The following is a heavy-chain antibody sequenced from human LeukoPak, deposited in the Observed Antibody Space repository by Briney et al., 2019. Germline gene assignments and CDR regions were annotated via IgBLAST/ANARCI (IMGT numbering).Heavy chain of an antibody. V-gene: IGHV1-2*02. CDR1: GFTFTGYY. D-gene: IGHD6-19*01. CDR2: INPNSGGT. Sequence: ASVKVPCKASGFTFTGYYMHWVRQAPGQGLEWMGWINPNSGGTNYAQKFQGSVTMTRDTSVSTAYMELSRLTSDDTAVYYCARVPYSSGWYVIDYWGQGTLVTVSS. J-gene: IGHJ4*02. CDR3: ARVPYSSGWYVIDY.